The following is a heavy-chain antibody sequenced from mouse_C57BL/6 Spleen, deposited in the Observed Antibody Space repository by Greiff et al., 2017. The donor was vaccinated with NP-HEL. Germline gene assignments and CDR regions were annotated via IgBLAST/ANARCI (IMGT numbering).Heavy chain of an antibody. V-gene: IGHV5-16*01. CDR3: ARERIYYGNYGAMDD. D-gene: IGHD2-1*01. Sequence: EVKLVESEGGLVQPGSSMKLSCTASGFTFSDYYMAWVRQVPEKGLEWVANINYDGSSTYYLDSLKSRFIISRDNAKNILYLQMSSLKSEDTATYYCARERIYYGNYGAMDDWGQGTAVTVAS. CDR2: INYDGSST. CDR1: GFTFSDYY. J-gene: IGHJ4*01.